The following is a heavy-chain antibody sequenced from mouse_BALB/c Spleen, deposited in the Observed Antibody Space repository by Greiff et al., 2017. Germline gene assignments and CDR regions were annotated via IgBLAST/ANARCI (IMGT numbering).Heavy chain of an antibody. CDR1: GFTFSNYW. V-gene: IGHV6-6*02. D-gene: IGHD1-2*01. CDR2: IRLKSNNYAT. J-gene: IGHJ4*01. CDR3: TRCYGYEGYYAMDY. Sequence: EVKLEESGGGLVQPGGSMKLSCVASGFTFSNYWMNWVRQSPEKGLEWVAEIRLKSNNYATHYAESVKGRFTISRDDSKSSVYLQMNNLRAEDTGIYYCTRCYGYEGYYAMDYWGQGTSVTVSS.